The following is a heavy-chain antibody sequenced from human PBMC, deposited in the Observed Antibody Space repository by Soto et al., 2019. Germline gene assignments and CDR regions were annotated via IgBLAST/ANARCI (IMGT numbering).Heavy chain of an antibody. CDR2: ISSSRRII. CDR3: ARDYAYAFDI. V-gene: IGHV3-48*02. Sequence: GGSLRLSCAASGFTFSSYSMNWVRQAPGKGREWVSYISSSRRIISYADSGKGRFTISRDNAKNSLYLEMNSLRDEDTALYYCARDYAYAFDIWGQGTMVTVSS. D-gene: IGHD3-16*01. J-gene: IGHJ3*02. CDR1: GFTFSSYS.